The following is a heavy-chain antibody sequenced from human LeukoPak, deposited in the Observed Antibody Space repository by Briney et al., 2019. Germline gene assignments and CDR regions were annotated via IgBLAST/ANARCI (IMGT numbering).Heavy chain of an antibody. D-gene: IGHD3-22*01. CDR2: IIPIFGTA. CDR3: ARAGDSSGYQYPFDY. CDR1: GGTFSSYA. V-gene: IGHV1-69*13. Sequence: SVKVSCKASGGTFSSYAISWVRQAPGQRLEWMGGIIPIFGTANYAQKFQGRVTITADESTSTAYMELSSLRSEDTAVYYCARAGDSSGYQYPFDYWGQGTLVTVSS. J-gene: IGHJ4*02.